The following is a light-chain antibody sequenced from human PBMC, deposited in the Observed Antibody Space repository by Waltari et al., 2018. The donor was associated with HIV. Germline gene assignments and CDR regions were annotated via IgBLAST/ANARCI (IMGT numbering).Light chain of an antibody. CDR3: QQSFITPRT. CDR2: AAS. V-gene: IGKV1-39*01. CDR1: QSIGIY. J-gene: IGKJ3*01. Sequence: DLQMTQSPSSLSASIGDRVTITCRASQSIGIYLNWFQHKPGTATKLLIYAASSLQSGVPSRFSGSGSGTDFTLTISSLQPEDFATYYGQQSFITPRTFGPGTKVDIK.